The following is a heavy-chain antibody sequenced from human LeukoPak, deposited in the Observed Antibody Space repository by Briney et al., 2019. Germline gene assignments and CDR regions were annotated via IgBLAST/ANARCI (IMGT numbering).Heavy chain of an antibody. CDR2: IYSGGST. CDR1: GLTVSKNY. D-gene: IGHD6-13*01. V-gene: IGHV3-53*01. CDR3: ARTYSSSSWYNDAFDI. J-gene: IGHJ3*02. Sequence: GGSLRLSCAASGLTVSKNYMSWVRQAPGKGLESVSVIYSGGSTYYADSVRGRFTISRDNSKNTLYLQMNSLRVEDTAVYYCARTYSSSSWYNDAFDIWGQGTMVTVSS.